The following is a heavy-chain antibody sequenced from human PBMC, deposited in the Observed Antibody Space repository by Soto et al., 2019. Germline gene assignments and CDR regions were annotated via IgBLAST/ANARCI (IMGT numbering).Heavy chain of an antibody. CDR1: GFTFSDFS. CDR3: ARVSPYCTTANCYIQH. V-gene: IGHV3-11*01. CDR2: ISNSGSTI. Sequence: GGSLRLSCAASGFTFSDFSMSWIRQAPGKGLGWVSYISNSGSTIYHAGSVKGRFTISSDKAKNSLYLQMNNLRSEDTAVYFCARVSPYCTTANCYIQHWGQGTLVTVSS. J-gene: IGHJ4*02. D-gene: IGHD2-2*01.